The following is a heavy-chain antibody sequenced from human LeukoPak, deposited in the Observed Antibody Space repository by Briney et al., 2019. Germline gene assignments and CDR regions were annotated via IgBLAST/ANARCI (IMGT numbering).Heavy chain of an antibody. CDR2: INHSGST. Sequence: PSETLSLTCAVYGGSFSGYYWSWIRQPPGKGLEWIGEINHSGSTNYNPSLKSRVTISVDTSKNQFSLKLSSVTAADTAVYYCARRSLGYCSSTSCYASGRFDPWGQGTLVTVSS. V-gene: IGHV4-34*01. CDR1: GGSFSGYY. D-gene: IGHD2-2*03. J-gene: IGHJ5*02. CDR3: ARRSLGYCSSTSCYASGRFDP.